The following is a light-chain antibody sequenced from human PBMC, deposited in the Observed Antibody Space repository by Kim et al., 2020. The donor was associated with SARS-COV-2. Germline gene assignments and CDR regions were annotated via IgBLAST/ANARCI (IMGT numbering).Light chain of an antibody. CDR3: QAWDSSTVV. CDR2: QHN. J-gene: IGLJ2*01. Sequence: SVSPGQTASITCSGDKVGDKYACWYQQKPGQSPVLVIYQHNKRPSGIPERFSGSNSGNTATLTISGTQAMDEADYYCQAWDSSTVVFGGGTQLTVL. V-gene: IGLV3-1*01. CDR1: KVGDKY.